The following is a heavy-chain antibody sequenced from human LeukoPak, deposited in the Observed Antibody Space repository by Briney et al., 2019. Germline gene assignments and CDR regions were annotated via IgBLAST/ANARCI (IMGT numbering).Heavy chain of an antibody. D-gene: IGHD2-2*01. J-gene: IGHJ5*02. V-gene: IGHV4-31*03. CDR1: GGSISSGGYY. CDR3: ARVVDIVVVPAAHWFDP. Sequence: PSQTLSLTCTVSGGSISSGGYYWSWIRQHLGKGLEWIGYIYYSGSTYYNPSLKSRVTISVDTSKNQFSLKLSSVTAADTAVYYCARVVDIVVVPAAHWFDPWGQGTLVTVSS. CDR2: IYYSGST.